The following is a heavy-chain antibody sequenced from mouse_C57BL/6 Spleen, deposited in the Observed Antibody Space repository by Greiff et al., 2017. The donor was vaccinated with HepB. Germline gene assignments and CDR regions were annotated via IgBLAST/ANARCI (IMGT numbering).Heavy chain of an antibody. J-gene: IGHJ4*01. D-gene: IGHD6-5*01. CDR2: ISDGGSYT. V-gene: IGHV5-4*01. CDR1: GFTFSSYA. Sequence: DVHLVESGGGLVKPGGSLKLSCAASGFTFSSYAMSWVRQTPEKRLEWVATISDGGSYTYYPDNVKVRFTISRDNAKNNLYLQMSHLKSEDTAMYYCARAYDYHAMDYWGQGTSVTVSS. CDR3: ARAYDYHAMDY.